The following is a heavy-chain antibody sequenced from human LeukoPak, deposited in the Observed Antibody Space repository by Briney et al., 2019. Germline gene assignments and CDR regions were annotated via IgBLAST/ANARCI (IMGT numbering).Heavy chain of an antibody. CDR2: IYTSGST. J-gene: IGHJ1*01. V-gene: IGHV4-4*07. Sequence: SETLSLTCTVSGGSISSYYWSWIRQPAGKGLEWIGRIYTSGSTNYNPSLKSRVTMSVDTSKNQFSLKLSSVTAADTAVYYCTRSAYYYDSSGYGRYFHHWGQGTLVTVSS. CDR3: TRSAYYYDSSGYGRYFHH. D-gene: IGHD3-22*01. CDR1: GGSISSYY.